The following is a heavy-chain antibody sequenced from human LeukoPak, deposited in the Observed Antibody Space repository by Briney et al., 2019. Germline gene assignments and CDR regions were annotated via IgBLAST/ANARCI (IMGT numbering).Heavy chain of an antibody. V-gene: IGHV4-39*01. D-gene: IGHD3-10*01. CDR2: IYYSGST. CDR3: ARLQNYYGSGSYYTSRPYFDY. Sequence: SETLSLTCTVSGGSISSSRYYWGWIRQPPGKGLEWIGSIYYSGSTYYNPSLKSRVTISVDTSKNQFSLKLSSVTAADTAVYYCARLQNYYGSGSYYTSRPYFDYWGQGTLVTVSS. CDR1: GGSISSSRYY. J-gene: IGHJ4*02.